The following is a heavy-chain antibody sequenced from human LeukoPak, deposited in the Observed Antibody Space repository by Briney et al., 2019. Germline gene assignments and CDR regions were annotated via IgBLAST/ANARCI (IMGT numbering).Heavy chain of an antibody. J-gene: IGHJ5*02. Sequence: GASVKVSCKASGYTFTSYYMHWVRQAPGQGLEWMGIINPSGGSTSYAQKFQGRVTMTRDTSTSTVYMELSSLRSEDTAVYYCARPRGIAVAGRSSWFDPWGQGTLVTVSS. D-gene: IGHD6-19*01. CDR3: ARPRGIAVAGRSSWFDP. CDR2: INPSGGST. CDR1: GYTFTSYY. V-gene: IGHV1-46*01.